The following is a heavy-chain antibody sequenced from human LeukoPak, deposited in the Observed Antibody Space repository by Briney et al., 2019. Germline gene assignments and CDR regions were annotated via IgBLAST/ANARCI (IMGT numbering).Heavy chain of an antibody. CDR1: GYTFTSYY. D-gene: IGHD6-13*01. CDR2: INPSGGST. J-gene: IGHJ5*02. Sequence: ASVKVSCKASGYTFTSYYMHWVRQAPGQGLEWMGIINPSGGSTSYAQKFQGRVTMTRDTSTSTVYVELSSLRSEDTAVYYCARDCKGCDAAAGRGGWFDPWGQGTLVTVSS. V-gene: IGHV1-46*01. CDR3: ARDCKGCDAAAGRGGWFDP.